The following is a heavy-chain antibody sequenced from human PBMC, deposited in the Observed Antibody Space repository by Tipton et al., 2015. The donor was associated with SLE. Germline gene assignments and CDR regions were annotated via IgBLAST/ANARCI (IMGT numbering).Heavy chain of an antibody. CDR2: IYYTGSS. D-gene: IGHD2-8*02. CDR1: GGSISTYY. Sequence: TLSLTCSVSGGSISTYYWSWIRQPPGKGLEWIGYIYYTGSSSYNPSLKSRVTMSIDTSKNQFSLKLRSVTAADTAVYYCARPDYCAGGTCYLDWGQGILVTVSS. J-gene: IGHJ4*02. V-gene: IGHV4-59*01. CDR3: ARPDYCAGGTCYLD.